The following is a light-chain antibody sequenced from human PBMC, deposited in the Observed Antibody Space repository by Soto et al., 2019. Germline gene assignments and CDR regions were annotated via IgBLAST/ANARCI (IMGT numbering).Light chain of an antibody. CDR2: LGS. V-gene: IGKV2-28*01. J-gene: IGKJ5*01. CDR3: IQALQPPIT. CDR1: QSLLHSDGNNC. Sequence: DIVMTQYPFSLPVTPGEPASISCRSSQSLLHSDGNNCLDWYLQKPGQSPQLLIYLGSNRASGVPDRFSGSGSGTDFTLKISRVEAEDVGVYYCIQALQPPITFGQGTRLEIK.